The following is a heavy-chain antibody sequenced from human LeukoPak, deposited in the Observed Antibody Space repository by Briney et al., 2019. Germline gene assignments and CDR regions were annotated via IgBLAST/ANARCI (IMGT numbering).Heavy chain of an antibody. CDR1: GFTFSSYG. CDR3: ARGYSSSYDAFDI. CDR2: ISSSSSYI. D-gene: IGHD6-13*01. J-gene: IGHJ3*02. Sequence: PGGSLRLSCAASGFTFSSYGMNWVRQAPGKGLEWVSSISSSSSYIYYADSVKGRFTISRDNAKNSLYLQMNSLRAEDTAVYYCARGYSSSYDAFDIWGQGTMVTVSS. V-gene: IGHV3-21*01.